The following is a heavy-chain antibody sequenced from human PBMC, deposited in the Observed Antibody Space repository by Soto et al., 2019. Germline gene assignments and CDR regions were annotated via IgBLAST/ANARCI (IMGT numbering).Heavy chain of an antibody. CDR2: INAGNGNT. Sequence: ASVKVSCKASGYTFTSYAMHWVRQAPGQRLEWMGWINAGNGNTKYSQKFQGRVTITADGSTSTAYMELSSLRSEDTAVYYCARPGGRWFGELSSNRPNYNYYGMDVWGQGTTVTVSS. D-gene: IGHD3-10*01. CDR3: ARPGGRWFGELSSNRPNYNYYGMDV. V-gene: IGHV1-3*01. CDR1: GYTFTSYA. J-gene: IGHJ6*02.